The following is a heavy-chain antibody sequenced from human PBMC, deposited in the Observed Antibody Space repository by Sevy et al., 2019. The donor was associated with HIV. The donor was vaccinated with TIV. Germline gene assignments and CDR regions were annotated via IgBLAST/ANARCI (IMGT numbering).Heavy chain of an antibody. J-gene: IGHJ4*02. V-gene: IGHV3-7*01. Sequence: GGSLRLSCAASGFTFSRYWMTWVRQAPGKGLEWVANIKQDGSEKYSVDSVKGRFTISRDNAKNSLYLQMNSLRAEDTALYYCARVLDDSTSFHLDYWGQGTLVTVSS. D-gene: IGHD3-22*01. CDR3: ARVLDDSTSFHLDY. CDR2: IKQDGSEK. CDR1: GFTFSRYW.